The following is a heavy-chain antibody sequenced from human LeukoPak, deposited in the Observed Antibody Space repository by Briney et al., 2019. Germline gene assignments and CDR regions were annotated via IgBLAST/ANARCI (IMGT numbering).Heavy chain of an antibody. D-gene: IGHD3-9*01. V-gene: IGHV3-20*01. J-gene: IGHJ4*02. CDR3: ARSLGDDILTGVDY. CDR1: GFTFDDYG. Sequence: QSGGSLRLSCGASGFTFDDYGMSWVRQAPGKGLEWVSGINWNGGSTGYADSVKGRFTISRDNAKNSLYLQMNSLRAEDTALYHCARSLGDDILTGVDYWGQGTLVTVSS. CDR2: INWNGGST.